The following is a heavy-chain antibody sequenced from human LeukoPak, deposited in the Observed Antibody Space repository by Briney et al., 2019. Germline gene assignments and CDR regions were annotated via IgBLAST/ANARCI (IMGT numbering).Heavy chain of an antibody. CDR2: FDPEDGET. D-gene: IGHD1-26*01. CDR1: GYTLTELS. CDR3: ATSSELLGAFDI. J-gene: IGHJ3*02. Sequence: ASVKVSCKVSGYTLTELSMHWVRQAPGKGLEWMGGFDPEDGETIYAQKFQGRVTMTEDTSTDTAYMELSSLRSEDTAVYYCATSSELLGAFDIWGQGTMVTVSS. V-gene: IGHV1-24*01.